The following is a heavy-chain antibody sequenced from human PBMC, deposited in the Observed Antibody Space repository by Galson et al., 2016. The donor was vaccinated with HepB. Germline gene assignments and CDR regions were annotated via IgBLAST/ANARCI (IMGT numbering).Heavy chain of an antibody. D-gene: IGHD2-15*01. CDR1: GASITVPYW. Sequence: SETLSPTCAVSGASITVPYWWKWVRQSPGKGLEFIWEIFKSGKTNYNPSLASRVTVAVDKSKPQVSLELSSVTAADTAVYYCTGGLVVVPSDGDFAMDVWGRGTTVIVSS. J-gene: IGHJ6*02. CDR3: TGGLVVVPSDGDFAMDV. CDR2: IFKSGKT. V-gene: IGHV4-4*02.